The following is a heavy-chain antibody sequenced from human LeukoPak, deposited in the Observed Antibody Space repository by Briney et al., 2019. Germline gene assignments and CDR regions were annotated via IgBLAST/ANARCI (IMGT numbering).Heavy chain of an antibody. CDR2: IYPADSST. Sequence: NHGESLKISCKVSGYNFTTFWIGWVRQMPGKGLEWMGIIYPADSSTKYSPSFQGQVTISADRSISTAYLQWSSLKASDTAMYYCARPRNGAYYGPFDIWGQGTVVTVSS. V-gene: IGHV5-51*01. D-gene: IGHD3-16*01. CDR1: GYNFTTFW. J-gene: IGHJ3*02. CDR3: ARPRNGAYYGPFDI.